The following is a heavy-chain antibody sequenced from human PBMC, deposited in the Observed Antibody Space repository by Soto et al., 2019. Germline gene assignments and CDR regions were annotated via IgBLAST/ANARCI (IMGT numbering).Heavy chain of an antibody. J-gene: IGHJ6*02. CDR1: GGSISSSSYY. V-gene: IGHV4-39*01. Sequence: SEPLSLTCTVSGGSISSSSYYRGWIRQPPGKGLEWIGSIYYSGSTYYNPSLKSRVTISVDTSKNQFSLKLSSVTAADTAVYYCARLLGIAAAGYYYYYYGMDGRGQGTTVTV. CDR2: IYYSGST. CDR3: ARLLGIAAAGYYYYYYGMDG. D-gene: IGHD6-13*01.